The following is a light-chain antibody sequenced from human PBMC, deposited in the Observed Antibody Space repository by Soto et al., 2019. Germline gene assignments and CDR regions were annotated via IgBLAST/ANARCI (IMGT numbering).Light chain of an antibody. V-gene: IGKV1-5*01. CDR1: QSIGTW. CDR3: QQYSDSSGA. Sequence: DIQVTQSPSTLSASVGDRVGITCVSSQSIGTWLAWYQQKPGKAPKLLIFDASTLESGVPSRFSGSGSGTDFTLTISSLQPDDFATYYCQQYSDSSGAFGQGTKVDIK. CDR2: DAS. J-gene: IGKJ1*01.